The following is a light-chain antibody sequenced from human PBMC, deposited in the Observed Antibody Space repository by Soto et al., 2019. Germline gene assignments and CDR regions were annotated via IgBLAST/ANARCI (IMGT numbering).Light chain of an antibody. CDR2: GAS. CDR3: QQYGGSPRT. CDR1: QSVGGTF. Sequence: EIVLTQSPGTLSLSPGEGATLSCRASQSVGGTFLAWYQHKGGQAPRLLIHGASNRATGIPDRFSGSGSGTDFTLTISRLEPADFAVYYCQQYGGSPRTFGQGTKVEVK. V-gene: IGKV3-20*01. J-gene: IGKJ1*01.